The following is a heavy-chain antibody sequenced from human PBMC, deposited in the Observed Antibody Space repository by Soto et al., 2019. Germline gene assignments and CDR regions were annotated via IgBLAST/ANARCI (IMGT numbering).Heavy chain of an antibody. CDR3: ARHEIRIRDSGSFYNGRFDH. CDR2: IYYSANT. D-gene: IGHD1-26*01. V-gene: IGHV4-30-4*01. CDR1: GGSISSGYYY. J-gene: IGHJ5*02. Sequence: PSGTLSLTCSVSGGSISSGYYYWSWIRQPPGKGRGWIGNIYYSANTYYNPCRKSRLIRSIDTCKDQLALKGGAVTDTDKTIYYCARHEIRIRDSGSFYNGRFDHWGQGNLVNVFS.